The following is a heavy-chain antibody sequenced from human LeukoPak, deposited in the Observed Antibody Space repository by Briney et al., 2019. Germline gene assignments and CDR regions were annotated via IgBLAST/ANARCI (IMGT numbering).Heavy chain of an antibody. Sequence: GGSLRLSCAAPGFTFSSYGMHWVRQAPGKGLEWVAFIRYDESNQYYADSVKGRFTISRDNSKSTLHLQMNSLKVEDTAVYYCAKGYGGSHFDYWGQGALVAVSS. CDR1: GFTFSSYG. V-gene: IGHV3-30*02. CDR3: AKGYGGSHFDY. D-gene: IGHD4-23*01. J-gene: IGHJ4*02. CDR2: IRYDESNQ.